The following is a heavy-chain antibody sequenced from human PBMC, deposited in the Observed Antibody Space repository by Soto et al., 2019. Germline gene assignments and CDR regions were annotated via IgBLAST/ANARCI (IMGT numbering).Heavy chain of an antibody. D-gene: IGHD1-26*01. CDR1: GFTFSSYA. CDR3: ARDRGGSYYPSYYFDY. V-gene: IGHV3-30-3*01. Sequence: QVQLVESGGGVVQPGRSLRLSCAASGFTFSSYAMHWVRQAPGKGLEWVAVISYDGSNKYYADSVKGRFTISRDNSKNTLYLQMNSLRAEDTTVYYCARDRGGSYYPSYYFDYWGLGTLVTVSS. J-gene: IGHJ4*02. CDR2: ISYDGSNK.